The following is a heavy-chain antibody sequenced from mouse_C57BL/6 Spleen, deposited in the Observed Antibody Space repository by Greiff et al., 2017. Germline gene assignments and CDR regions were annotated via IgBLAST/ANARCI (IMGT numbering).Heavy chain of an antibody. J-gene: IGHJ1*03. Sequence: QVQLQQSGAELVRPGASVTLSCKASGYTFSDYEMHWVKQTPVHGLEWIGAIDPETGGTAYNQKFKGKAILTADKSSSTAYMELRSLTSEDSAVYYCTRAITTVHFAVWGTGTTVTVSS. V-gene: IGHV1-15*01. CDR3: TRAITTVHFAV. CDR2: IDPETGGT. D-gene: IGHD1-1*01. CDR1: GYTFSDYE.